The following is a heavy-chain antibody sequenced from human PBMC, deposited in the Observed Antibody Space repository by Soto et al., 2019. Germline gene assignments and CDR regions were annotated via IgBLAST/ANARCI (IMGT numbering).Heavy chain of an antibody. CDR3: ARESHDILTGPPWVWYFDL. CDR2: INDRGSI. CDR1: GGSFSGYY. J-gene: IGHJ2*01. V-gene: IGHV4-34*01. D-gene: IGHD3-9*01. Sequence: QVQLQQWGAGPLRPLETLSLTCGVSGGSFSGYYWAWIRQSPGKGLEWIGAINDRGSINYNPSLKSRVSISVETSKNHYSLNLRSVTAADTAVYYCARESHDILTGPPWVWYFDLWGRGTLVTVSS.